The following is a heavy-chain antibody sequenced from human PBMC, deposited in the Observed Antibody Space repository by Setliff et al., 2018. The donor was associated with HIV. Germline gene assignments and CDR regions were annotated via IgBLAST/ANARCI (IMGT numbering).Heavy chain of an antibody. CDR3: ARESACSSTSCPKVLDY. V-gene: IGHV1-69*05. D-gene: IGHD2-2*01. CDR2: TIPMFGTA. CDR1: GGTFGIYG. J-gene: IGHJ4*02. Sequence: SVKVSCKASGGTFGIYGISWVRQAPGQGLEWMGGTIPMFGTANYAQKFQGRVTITTDESTNTGYMALSSLRSGDTAVYYCARESACSSTSCPKVLDYWGQGTLVTVSS.